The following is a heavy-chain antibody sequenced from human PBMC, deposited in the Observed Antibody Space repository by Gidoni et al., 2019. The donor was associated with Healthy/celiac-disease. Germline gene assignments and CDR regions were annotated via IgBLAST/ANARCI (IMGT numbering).Heavy chain of an antibody. V-gene: IGHV1-69*08. CDR3: ARDSDTAMVITRGNWFDP. CDR2: IIPILGIA. J-gene: IGHJ5*02. CDR1: GGTFSSYT. Sequence: QVQLVQSGAEVKKPGSSVKVSCKASGGTFSSYTISWVRQAPGQGLEWMGRIIPILGIANYAQKFQGRVTITADKSTSTAYMELSSLRSEDTAVYYCARDSDTAMVITRGNWFDPWGQGTLVTVSS. D-gene: IGHD5-18*01.